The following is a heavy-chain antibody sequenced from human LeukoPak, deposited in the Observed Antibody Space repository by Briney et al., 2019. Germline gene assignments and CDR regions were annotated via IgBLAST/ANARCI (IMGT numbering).Heavy chain of an antibody. CDR3: ARDPGYGDYSFDI. CDR1: GFTFSSYS. V-gene: IGHV3-48*04. Sequence: GGSLRLSCAASGFTFSSYSMNWVRQAPGKGLEWVSYISSSSSTIYYADSVKGRFTIPRDNAKNSLYLQMNSLRAEDTAVYYCARDPGYGDYSFDIWGQGTMVTVSS. CDR2: ISSSSSTI. D-gene: IGHD4-17*01. J-gene: IGHJ3*02.